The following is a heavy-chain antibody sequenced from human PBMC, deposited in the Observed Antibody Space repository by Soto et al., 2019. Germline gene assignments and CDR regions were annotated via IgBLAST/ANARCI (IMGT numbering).Heavy chain of an antibody. CDR2: INGDGSRT. CDR3: ARHSNSATPRDC. CDR1: GFTFSSSW. V-gene: IGHV3-74*01. J-gene: IGHJ4*02. Sequence: PGGSLRLSCAASGFTFSSSWMHWVRQPPGKGPVWVSGINGDGSRTSYADSVKGRFTISRDNTQNTLYLQVNSLRAEDTAVFYCARHSNSATPRDCWGQGTLVTVSS.